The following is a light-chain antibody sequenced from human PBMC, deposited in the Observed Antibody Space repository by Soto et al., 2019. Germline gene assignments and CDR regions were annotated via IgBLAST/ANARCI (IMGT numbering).Light chain of an antibody. CDR3: NSYAGTSYV. V-gene: IGLV2-14*01. CDR1: SSDVGGYNY. J-gene: IGLJ1*01. CDR2: EVS. Sequence: QSALTQPASVSGSPGQSITISCTGTSSDVGGYNYVSWYQQHPGKAPKLMIYEVSNRPSGVSNRFSGSKSGNTASLTISGLQAEEEDDYYCNSYAGTSYVFGTATKVTGL.